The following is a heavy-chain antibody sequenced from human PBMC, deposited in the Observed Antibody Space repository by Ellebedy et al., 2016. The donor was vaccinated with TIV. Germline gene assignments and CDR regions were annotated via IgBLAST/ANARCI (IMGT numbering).Heavy chain of an antibody. J-gene: IGHJ4*02. CDR3: ARGRCSGANCHYFDY. Sequence: PGGSLRLSCAASGFGFSSYWMSWVRHAPGKGLQWVTFISSDGSHINYADSVKGRFTISRDISKNTMYLQMNSLRAEDTALYFCARGRCSGANCHYFDYWGQGTVVTVSS. CDR2: ISSDGSHI. D-gene: IGHD2-15*01. V-gene: IGHV3-30*03. CDR1: GFGFSSYW.